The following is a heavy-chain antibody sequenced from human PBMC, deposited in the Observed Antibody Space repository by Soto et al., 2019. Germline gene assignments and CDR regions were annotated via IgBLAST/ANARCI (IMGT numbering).Heavy chain of an antibody. CDR1: GFPFSTYG. J-gene: IGHJ5*02. D-gene: IGHD2-8*01. Sequence: GGSLRLSCATAGFPFSTYGMNWVRQAPGKGLEWVSYTSTSTTTIYYADSVKGRVTMTRDTSTSTVYMELSSLRSEDTAVYYCAARGVEIPKGFDPWGQGTLVTVSS. CDR3: AARGVEIPKGFDP. CDR2: TSTSTTTI. V-gene: IGHV3-48*01.